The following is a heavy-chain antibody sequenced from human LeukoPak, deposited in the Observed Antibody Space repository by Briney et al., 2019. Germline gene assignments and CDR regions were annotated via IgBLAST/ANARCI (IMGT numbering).Heavy chain of an antibody. Sequence: GGSLRLSCAASGFTFSSYGMHWVRQAPGKGLEWVAVIWYDGSNKYYADSVKGRFTISRDNSKNTLYLQMNSLRAEDTAVYYCARAQSGYCSSTSCYANYGMDVWGQGTTVTVSS. CDR3: ARAQSGYCSSTSCYANYGMDV. V-gene: IGHV3-33*01. D-gene: IGHD2-2*01. CDR2: IWYDGSNK. J-gene: IGHJ6*02. CDR1: GFTFSSYG.